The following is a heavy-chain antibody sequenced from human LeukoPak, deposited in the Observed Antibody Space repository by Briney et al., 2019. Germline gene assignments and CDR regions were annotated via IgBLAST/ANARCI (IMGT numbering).Heavy chain of an antibody. CDR2: IYYSGST. J-gene: IGHJ4*02. V-gene: IGHV4-59*01. D-gene: IGHD5-12*01. CDR1: GGSISSYY. Sequence: SETLSLTCTVSGGSISSYYWSWIRQPPGKGLEWIGYIYYSGSTNYNPSLKSRVTISVDTSKNQFSLKLSSVTAADTAVYYCARAGYGGYGTYFDYWGQGTLVTVSS. CDR3: ARAGYGGYGTYFDY.